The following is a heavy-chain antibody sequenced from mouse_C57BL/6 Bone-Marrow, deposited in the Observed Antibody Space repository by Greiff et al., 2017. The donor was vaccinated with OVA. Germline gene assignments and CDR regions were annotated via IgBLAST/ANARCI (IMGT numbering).Heavy chain of an antibody. D-gene: IGHD1-2*01. CDR1: GYTFTNYW. CDR3: ARRHYLYYAMDY. Sequence: QVQLKESGAELVRPGTSVKMSCKASGYTFTNYWIGWAKQRPGHGLEWIGDIYPGGGYTNYNEKFKGKATLTADKSSSTAYMQFSSLTSEDSAIYYCARRHYLYYAMDYWGQGTSVTVSS. J-gene: IGHJ4*01. V-gene: IGHV1-63*01. CDR2: IYPGGGYT.